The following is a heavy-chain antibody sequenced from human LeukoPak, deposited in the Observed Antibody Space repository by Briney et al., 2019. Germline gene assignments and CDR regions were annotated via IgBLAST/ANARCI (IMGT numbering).Heavy chain of an antibody. Sequence: GGSLRLSCAASGFTFSNYGMHWVRQAPGKGLEWVAVISYDGSNKYFIDSVKGRFSISRDNSKNTLYLQMNSLRAEDTAVYYCARPFSGNSYGPYYFDNWGQGTLVTVSS. CDR1: GFTFSNYG. CDR3: ARPFSGNSYGPYYFDN. J-gene: IGHJ4*02. V-gene: IGHV3-30*03. CDR2: ISYDGSNK. D-gene: IGHD5-18*01.